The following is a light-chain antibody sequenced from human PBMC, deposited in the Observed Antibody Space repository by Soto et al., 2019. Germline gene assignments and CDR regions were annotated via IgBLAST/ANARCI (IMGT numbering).Light chain of an antibody. V-gene: IGKV2-28*01. CDR1: QSLLHSNGYNY. J-gene: IGKJ3*01. Sequence: DIVMTQSPLSLPVTPGEPASISCRSSQSLLHSNGYNYLDWYLQKPGQSPQLLIYLGSNRASGVXHXXSGSGTGTDFPLKNSRVGAQDVGVCYCMTALQTRFTFGPGNKVDIK. CDR2: LGS. CDR3: MTALQTRFT.